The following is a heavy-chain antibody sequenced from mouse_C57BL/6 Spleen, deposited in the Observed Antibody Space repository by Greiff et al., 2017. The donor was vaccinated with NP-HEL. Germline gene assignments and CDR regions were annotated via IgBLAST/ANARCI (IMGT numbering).Heavy chain of an antibody. CDR3: ARATTVGAYDVDY. J-gene: IGHJ4*01. V-gene: IGHV5-4*03. Sequence: EVKLMESGGGLVKPGGSLKLSCAASGFTFSSYAMSWVRQTPEKRLEWVATISDGGSYTYYPDNVKGRFTISRDNAKNNLYLQMSHLKSEDTAMYYCARATTVGAYDVDYWGQGTSVTVSS. CDR1: GFTFSSYA. D-gene: IGHD1-1*01. CDR2: ISDGGSYT.